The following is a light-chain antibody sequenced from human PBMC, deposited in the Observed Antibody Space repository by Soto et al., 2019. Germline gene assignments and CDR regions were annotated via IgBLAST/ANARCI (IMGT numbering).Light chain of an antibody. CDR3: QQNVSWT. CDR2: ATS. V-gene: IGKV3-20*01. J-gene: IGKJ1*01. CDR1: QTISSNY. Sequence: DIVMTQSPTTLSVSPGDRATLSCRASQTISSNYSACYQQKPGQAPRLLIYATSIRATGIPDRSSGSGAGIFFTITISLLEHEDSAIYYYQQNVSWTFGQGTKVEIK.